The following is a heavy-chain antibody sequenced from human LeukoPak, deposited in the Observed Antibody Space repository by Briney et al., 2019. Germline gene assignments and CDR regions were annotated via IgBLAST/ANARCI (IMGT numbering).Heavy chain of an antibody. CDR2: INANGINT. V-gene: IGHV3-23*01. Sequence: GESLRLSCAASGFAFNFYAMSWVRQAPGKGLQWVSTINANGINTYYEDSVRGRFTISRDNSKDTLYLQLNSPRAEDTAIYFCAKPISGGLAVSADWFDPWGQGTLVIVSS. D-gene: IGHD6-19*01. CDR1: GFAFNFYA. CDR3: AKPISGGLAVSADWFDP. J-gene: IGHJ5*02.